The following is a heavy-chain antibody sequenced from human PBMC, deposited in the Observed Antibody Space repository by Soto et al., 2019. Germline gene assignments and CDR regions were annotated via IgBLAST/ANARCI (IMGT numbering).Heavy chain of an antibody. CDR3: ARDIASPGGDYFDS. CDR2: ISTGGASM. CDR1: GFTFRNYN. J-gene: IGHJ4*02. Sequence: EVQLVESGGGLVKAGGSLRLFCTASGFTFRNYNMNWVRQAPGKGLERVSSISTGGASMFYADSVKGRFTISTDNAQKSLFLQIDSPTAEDTAVYYCARDIASPGGDYFDSWGQGTLVTVSS. V-gene: IGHV3-21*01. D-gene: IGHD2-21*01.